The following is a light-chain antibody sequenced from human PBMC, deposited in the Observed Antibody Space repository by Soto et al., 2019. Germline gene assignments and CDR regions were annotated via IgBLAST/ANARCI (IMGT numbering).Light chain of an antibody. V-gene: IGKV1-9*01. CDR2: ATS. CDR3: QQVNSYPLT. J-gene: IGKJ4*01. CDR1: QDISNY. Sequence: DIPLTPSPSFLSASVGDRVTITCRASQDISNYLAWYQQKPGKAPKFLIYATSTFQSGVPSRFSGSGSGTEFTLTISSLQPEDFATYYCQQVNSYPLTFGGGTKVEIK.